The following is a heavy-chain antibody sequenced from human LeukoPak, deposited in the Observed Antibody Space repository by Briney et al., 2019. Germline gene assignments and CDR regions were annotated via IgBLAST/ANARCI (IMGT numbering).Heavy chain of an antibody. D-gene: IGHD2-2*02. Sequence: ASVKVSCKASGYTFTSYGISWVRQAPGQGLEWMGWISAYNGNTNYAQKLQGRVTMTTDTSTSTAYMELRSLRSDDTAVYYCARDSGGGVVPAAIISFDYWGQGTLVTVSS. CDR1: GYTFTSYG. CDR2: ISAYNGNT. CDR3: ARDSGGGVVPAAIISFDY. V-gene: IGHV1-18*01. J-gene: IGHJ4*02.